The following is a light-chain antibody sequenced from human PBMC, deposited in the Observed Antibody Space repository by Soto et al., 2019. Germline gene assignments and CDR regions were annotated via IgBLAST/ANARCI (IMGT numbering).Light chain of an antibody. Sequence: DIQMTQSPSTLSASVGDRVTITCRASQSISTWLAWYQQKPGKAPSLLIFKASQLESGVPSRFSGSRSGTEFTLTISSLRPDDFATYYCQQYNSYGYVWRLGQGAKVDIK. CDR1: QSISTW. J-gene: IGKJ1*01. CDR2: KAS. CDR3: QQYNSYGYVWR. V-gene: IGKV1-5*03.